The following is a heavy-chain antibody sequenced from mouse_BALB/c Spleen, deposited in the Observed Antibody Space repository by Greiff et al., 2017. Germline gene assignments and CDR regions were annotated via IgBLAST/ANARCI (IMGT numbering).Heavy chain of an antibody. D-gene: IGHD1-1*02. CDR1: GFNIKDYY. V-gene: IGHV14-1*02. CDR3: ARTGNYVDY. J-gene: IGHJ2*01. Sequence: EVQLQQSGAELVRPGALVKLSCKASGFNIKDYYMHWVKQRPEQGLEWIGWIDPENGNTIYDPKFQGKASITADTSSNTAYLQLSSLTSEDTAVYYCARTGNYVDYGGQGTTLTVSS. CDR2: IDPENGNT.